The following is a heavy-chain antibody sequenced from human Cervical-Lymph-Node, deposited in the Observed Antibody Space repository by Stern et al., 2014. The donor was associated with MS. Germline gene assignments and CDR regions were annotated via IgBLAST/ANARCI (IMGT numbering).Heavy chain of an antibody. CDR3: ASAGSYSAFDT. J-gene: IGHJ4*02. V-gene: IGHV1-46*03. Sequence: VQLEESGAEVKKPGASVKVSCKASGYTFTDYYVHWVRQAPGQGLEWMGIINPDGGSTTYAQTFQARVTMTSDTSTRTVYMDLSSLRSQDTAVYYCASAGSYSAFDTWGQGTLVTVSS. D-gene: IGHD5-12*01. CDR1: GYTFTDYY. CDR2: INPDGGST.